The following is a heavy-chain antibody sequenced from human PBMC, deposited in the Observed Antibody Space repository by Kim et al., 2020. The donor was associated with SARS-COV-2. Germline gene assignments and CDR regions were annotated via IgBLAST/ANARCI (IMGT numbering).Heavy chain of an antibody. Sequence: ASVKVSCKASGYTFTSYAMHWVRQAPGQRLEWMGWINAGNGNTKYSQKFQGRVTITRDTSASTAYMELSSLRSEDTAVYYCASHEAGPFYYYYGMDVWGQGTTVTVSS. V-gene: IGHV1-3*01. CDR2: INAGNGNT. J-gene: IGHJ6*02. CDR3: ASHEAGPFYYYYGMDV. CDR1: GYTFTSYA. D-gene: IGHD6-13*01.